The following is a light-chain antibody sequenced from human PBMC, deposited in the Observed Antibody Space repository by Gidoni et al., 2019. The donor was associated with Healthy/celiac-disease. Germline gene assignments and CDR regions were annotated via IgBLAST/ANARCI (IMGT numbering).Light chain of an antibody. CDR2: EAS. J-gene: IGKJ3*01. CDR1: QDISNY. Sequence: DIQMNQSPSSLSASVGDRVTITCQASQDISNYLNWYQQKPGKAPKLLIYEASNLEKGVPSRFSGSGSGTDFTFTISSLQPEDIATYYCQQYDNLFTFGPXTKVDIK. V-gene: IGKV1-33*01. CDR3: QQYDNLFT.